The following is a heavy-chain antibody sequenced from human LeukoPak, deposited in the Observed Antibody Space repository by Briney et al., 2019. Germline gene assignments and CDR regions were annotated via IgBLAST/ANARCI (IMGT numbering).Heavy chain of an antibody. J-gene: IGHJ4*02. CDR3: ARDSVGTMTLHPDY. CDR1: GFTFSSYA. V-gene: IGHV3-30-3*01. CDR2: ISYDGSNK. D-gene: IGHD3-22*01. Sequence: GGSLRLSCAASGFTFSSYAMHWVRQAPGKGLEWVAVISYDGSNKYYADSVKGRFTISRDNSKNTLYLQMNSPRAEDTAVYYCARDSVGTMTLHPDYWGQGTLVTVSS.